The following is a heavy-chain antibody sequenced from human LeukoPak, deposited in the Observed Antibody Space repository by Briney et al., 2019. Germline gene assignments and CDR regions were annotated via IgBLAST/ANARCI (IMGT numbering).Heavy chain of an antibody. CDR1: GYTFTGYY. CDR2: INPKSGGT. CDR3: ARDAEGGQWLSYWFDP. J-gene: IGHJ5*02. D-gene: IGHD6-19*01. V-gene: IGHV1-2*06. Sequence: ASVKVSCKASGYTFTGYYMHWVRQAPGQGLEWMGRINPKSGGTNYAQKFQGRVTMTRDTSISTAYMELSRLRSDDTAVYYCARDAEGGQWLSYWFDPWGQGTLVTVSS.